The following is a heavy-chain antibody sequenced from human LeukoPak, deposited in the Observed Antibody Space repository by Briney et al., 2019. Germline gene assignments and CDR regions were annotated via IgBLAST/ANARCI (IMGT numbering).Heavy chain of an antibody. CDR3: ARGYRSGWYGAPGRFDY. CDR2: INSDGSST. CDR1: GFTFSSYW. D-gene: IGHD6-19*01. V-gene: IGHV3-74*01. Sequence: GGSLRLSCAASGFTFSSYWMHWVRQAPGKGLVWVSRINSDGSSTSYADSVKGRFTISRDNAKNTLYLQMNSLRAEDTAVYYCARGYRSGWYGAPGRFDYWGQGTLVTVSS. J-gene: IGHJ4*02.